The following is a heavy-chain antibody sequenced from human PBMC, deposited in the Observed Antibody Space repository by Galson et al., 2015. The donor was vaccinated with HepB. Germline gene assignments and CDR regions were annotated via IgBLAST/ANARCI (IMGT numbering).Heavy chain of an antibody. CDR2: ISYDGGNK. J-gene: IGHJ4*01. V-gene: IGHV3-30*04. D-gene: IGHD5-18*01. CDR3: ARGVAYSSYFGSDY. Sequence: SLRLSCAASGFTFSSYAMHWVRQAPGKGLEWVAVISYDGGNKYYADSVKGRFTISRDNSKNTLYLQMNSLRAEDTAIYYCARGVAYSSYFGSDYWGHGTLVTVSS. CDR1: GFTFSSYA.